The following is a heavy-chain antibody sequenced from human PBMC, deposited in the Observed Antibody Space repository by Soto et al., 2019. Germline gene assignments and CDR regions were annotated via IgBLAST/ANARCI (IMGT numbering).Heavy chain of an antibody. Sequence: PGGSLRLSCAASGFTFSSYWMSWVRQAPGKGLEWVANIKQDGSEKYYVDSVKGRFTISRDNAKNSLYLQMNSLRSEDTAVYYCANSYYYDSGPYFERDFKYAMDVWGQGITVTVSS. CDR1: GFTFSSYW. CDR3: ANSYYYDSGPYFERDFKYAMDV. V-gene: IGHV3-7*03. D-gene: IGHD3-22*01. CDR2: IKQDGSEK. J-gene: IGHJ6*02.